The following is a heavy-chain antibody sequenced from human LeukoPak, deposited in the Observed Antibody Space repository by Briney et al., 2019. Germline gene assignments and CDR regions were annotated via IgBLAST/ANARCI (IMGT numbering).Heavy chain of an antibody. D-gene: IGHD3-10*01. CDR1: GGSFSGYY. Sequence: SETLSLTCAVYGGSFSGYYWSWIRQPPGKGLEWIGEINHSGSTNYNPSLKSRVTISVDKSKNQFSLRLSSVTAADTAVYYCARRVKGGVISDDAFDIWGQGTMVTVSS. V-gene: IGHV4-34*01. CDR2: INHSGST. J-gene: IGHJ3*02. CDR3: ARRVKGGVISDDAFDI.